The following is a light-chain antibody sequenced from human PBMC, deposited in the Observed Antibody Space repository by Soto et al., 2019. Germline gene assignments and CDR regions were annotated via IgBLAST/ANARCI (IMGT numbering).Light chain of an antibody. CDR2: GAS. J-gene: IGKJ1*01. V-gene: IGKV3-15*01. CDR3: QQYNNWRT. CDR1: QTISDN. Sequence: EIVLTQSPATLSVSPGERATLSCRTSQTISDNLAWYQQRPGQAPRLLIYGASTRATRVPARFSGGGSGTEFTLAISSLQSEDFADYYCQQYNNWRTFGQGTKVEIK.